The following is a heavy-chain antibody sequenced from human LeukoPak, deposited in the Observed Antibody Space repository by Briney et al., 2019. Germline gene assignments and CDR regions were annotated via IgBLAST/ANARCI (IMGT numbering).Heavy chain of an antibody. J-gene: IGHJ3*02. CDR3: ARVEMATTDAFDI. Sequence: SETLSLTCTVSGGSISSSSYYWGWIRQPPGKRLEWIGSIYYNGSTYYNPSLKSRVTISVDTSKNQFSLKLSSVTAADTAVYYCARVEMATTDAFDIWGQGTMVTVSS. CDR2: IYYNGST. D-gene: IGHD5-24*01. V-gene: IGHV4-39*01. CDR1: GGSISSSSYY.